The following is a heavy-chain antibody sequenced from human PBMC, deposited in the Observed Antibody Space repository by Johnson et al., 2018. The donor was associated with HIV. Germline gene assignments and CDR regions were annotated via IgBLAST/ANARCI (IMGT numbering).Heavy chain of an antibody. D-gene: IGHD3-22*01. CDR3: AKAREYDSTGHDAFDI. Sequence: QVQLVESGGGLVKPGGSLRLSCAASGFTFSNAWMSWVRQAPGKGLEWVAVISYDGSNKYYADSVKGRFTISRDNSKNTLYVQMNSLRAEDTAVYYCAKAREYDSTGHDAFDIWGQGTMVTVSS. V-gene: IGHV3-30*18. CDR1: GFTFSNAW. CDR2: ISYDGSNK. J-gene: IGHJ3*02.